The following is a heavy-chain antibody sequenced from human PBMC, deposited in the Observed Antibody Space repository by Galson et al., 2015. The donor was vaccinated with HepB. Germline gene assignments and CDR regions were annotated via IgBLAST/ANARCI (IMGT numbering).Heavy chain of an antibody. CDR3: ARQVVVAAWQVDP. J-gene: IGHJ5*02. CDR1: GGSIYSNSDY. CDR2: IYYSGST. V-gene: IGHV4-39*01. D-gene: IGHD2-15*01. Sequence: ETLSLTCSVSGGSIYSNSDYWGWIRQSPGKGLEWIGTIYYSGSTYYNPSLKSRVTISMHTSKNQFSLRLTSVTAADTAVYYCARQVVVAAWQVDPWGQGTLVTVSS.